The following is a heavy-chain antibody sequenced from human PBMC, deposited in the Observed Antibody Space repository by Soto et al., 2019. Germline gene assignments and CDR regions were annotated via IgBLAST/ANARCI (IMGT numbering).Heavy chain of an antibody. CDR2: IYYSGST. CDR3: ATHDTSSSGFDY. Sequence: SETLSLTCTVTGDSISSTNYYWGWVHQPPGKGLEWIGSIYYSGSTYYSPSLKSRVTLSVDTSKNQFSLRLSSATAADTAVYYCATHDTSSSGFDYWGQGALVTVSS. CDR1: GDSISSTNYY. D-gene: IGHD6-6*01. J-gene: IGHJ4*02. V-gene: IGHV4-39*01.